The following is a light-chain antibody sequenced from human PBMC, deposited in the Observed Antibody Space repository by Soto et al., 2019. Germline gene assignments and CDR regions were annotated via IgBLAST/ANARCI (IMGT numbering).Light chain of an antibody. Sequence: EIVLTQSPGTLSLFPGERATLSCRASQSVSSRNLAWYRQKPGQAPSLLIYGAFNRATGIPDRFSGSGSATDFTLTISRREPADFAVSYCLLSGDSPPAYTFGQGTKLDIK. CDR2: GAF. J-gene: IGKJ2*01. CDR3: LLSGDSPPAYT. V-gene: IGKV3-20*01. CDR1: QSVSSRN.